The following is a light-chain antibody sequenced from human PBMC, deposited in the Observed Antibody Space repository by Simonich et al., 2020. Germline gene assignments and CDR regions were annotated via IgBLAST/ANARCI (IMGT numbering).Light chain of an antibody. J-gene: IGKJ1*01. V-gene: IGKV4-1*01. CDR3: QQYYSTPWT. CDR1: QSVLYRSNNKNY. CDR2: WAA. Sequence: DIVMPQSPYSLAVSLGERATINCKSIQSVLYRSNNKNYLAWYQQKPGQPPKLLIYWAATRESGVPDRFSGSGSGTDFTLTSSSLQAEDVAVYYCQQYYSTPWTFGQGTKVEIK.